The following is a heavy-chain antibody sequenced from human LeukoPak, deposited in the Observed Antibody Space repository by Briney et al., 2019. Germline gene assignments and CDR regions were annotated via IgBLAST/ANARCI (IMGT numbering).Heavy chain of an antibody. CDR2: TYYSGST. Sequence: SETLSLTCAVYGGSFSGYYWSWIRQPPGKGLEWIGYTYYSGSTNYNPSLKSRVTISVDTSKNQFSLKLSSVTAADTAVYYCARDGSNWSNDYYHGVDVWGQGTTVTVSS. CDR3: ARDGSNWSNDYYHGVDV. J-gene: IGHJ6*02. CDR1: GGSFSGYY. V-gene: IGHV4-59*01. D-gene: IGHD4-11*01.